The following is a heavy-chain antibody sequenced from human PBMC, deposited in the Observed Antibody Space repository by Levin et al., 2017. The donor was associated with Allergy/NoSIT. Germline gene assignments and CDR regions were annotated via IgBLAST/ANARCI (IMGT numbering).Heavy chain of an antibody. CDR1: GASISSDNW. CDR3: AKSLGYWNDY. CDR2: IYHSGST. D-gene: IGHD3-22*01. J-gene: IGHJ4*02. Sequence: SQTLSLTCVVSGASISSDNWWSWVRLPPGKGLEWIGEIYHSGSTNYSPSLKSRVTISIDMSKNQFSLKVNSVTAADTAVYYCAKSLGYWNDYWGQGTLVTVSS. V-gene: IGHV4-4*02.